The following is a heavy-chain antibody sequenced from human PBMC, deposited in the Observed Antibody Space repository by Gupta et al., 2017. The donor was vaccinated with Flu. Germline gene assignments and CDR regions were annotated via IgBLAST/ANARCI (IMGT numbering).Heavy chain of an antibody. V-gene: IGHV3-49*03. Sequence: DYSMSWFRQAPGKGLEWVGIIRNKGYGGATEYAASVKGRFSISRDDSKSIAYLQMNSLKTEDTAVYFCTRDTYDSSDFHYVPPFDYWGQGTLVTVSS. CDR2: IRNKGYGGAT. D-gene: IGHD3-22*01. CDR3: TRDTYDSSDFHYVPPFDY. CDR1: DYS. J-gene: IGHJ4*02.